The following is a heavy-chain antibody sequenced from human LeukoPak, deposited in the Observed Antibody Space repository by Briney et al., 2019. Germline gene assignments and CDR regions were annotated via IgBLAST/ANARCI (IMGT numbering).Heavy chain of an antibody. CDR2: ISAYNGNT. D-gene: IGHD2-2*01. Sequence: ASVKVSYKASGYTFTSYGISWVRQAPGQGLEWMGWISAYNGNTNYAQKLQGRVTMTTDTSTSTAYMELRSLRSDDTAVYYCASEATPGGYQRGWGQGTLVTVSS. CDR1: GYTFTSYG. V-gene: IGHV1-18*01. CDR3: ASEATPGGYQRG. J-gene: IGHJ4*02.